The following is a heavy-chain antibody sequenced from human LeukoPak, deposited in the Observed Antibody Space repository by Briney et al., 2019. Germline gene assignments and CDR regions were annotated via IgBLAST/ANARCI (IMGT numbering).Heavy chain of an antibody. Sequence: ASVKVSCKASGGTFSSYAISWVRQAPGQGLEWMGRIIPIFGTANYAQKFQGRVTITTDESTSTAYMELGSLRSEDTAVYYCARMGNYYDSSAPPREWGQGTLVTVSS. CDR2: IIPIFGTA. V-gene: IGHV1-69*05. D-gene: IGHD3-22*01. J-gene: IGHJ4*02. CDR1: GGTFSSYA. CDR3: ARMGNYYDSSAPPRE.